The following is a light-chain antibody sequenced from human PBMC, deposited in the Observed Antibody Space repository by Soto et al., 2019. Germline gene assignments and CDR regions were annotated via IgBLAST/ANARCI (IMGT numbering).Light chain of an antibody. V-gene: IGLV1-44*01. Sequence: QSALTQSPSASGTPGQRVTISCFGSTSNIGSNTVSWYQQLPGTAPKLLIYGNNQRPSGVPDRFSVSESGTSASLAISGLQSDDEADYYCAAWDDSLKVVVFGGGTKLTVL. CDR1: TSNIGSNT. CDR3: AAWDDSLKVVV. J-gene: IGLJ2*01. CDR2: GNN.